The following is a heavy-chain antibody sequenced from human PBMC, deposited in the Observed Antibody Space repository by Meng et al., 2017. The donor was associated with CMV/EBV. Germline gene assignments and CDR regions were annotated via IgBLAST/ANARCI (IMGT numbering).Heavy chain of an antibody. V-gene: IGHV3-21*01. CDR1: GFTFSSYS. CDR3: ARSYYGSGTFDY. J-gene: IGHJ4*02. CDR2: ISSSSYI. D-gene: IGHD3-10*01. Sequence: GGSLRLSCAASGFTFSSYSMNWVRQAPGKGLEWVSSISSSSYIYYADSVTGRFTISRDNAKNSLYLQRNSLRAEDTAVYYCARSYYGSGTFDYWGQGTLVTVSS.